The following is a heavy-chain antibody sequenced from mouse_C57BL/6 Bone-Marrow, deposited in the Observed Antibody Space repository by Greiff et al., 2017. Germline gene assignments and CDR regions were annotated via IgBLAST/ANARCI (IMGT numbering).Heavy chain of an antibody. J-gene: IGHJ3*01. CDR2: IYPRSGNT. D-gene: IGHD3-2*02. CDR1: GYTFTSYG. V-gene: IGHV1-81*01. CDR3: AKDSSGYVWFAY. Sequence: VKLQESGAELARPGASVKLSCKASGYTFTSYGISWVKQRTGQGLEWIGEIYPRSGNTYYNEKFKGKATLTAYKSSSTAYMELRSLTSEDSAVYFCAKDSSGYVWFAYWGQGTLVTVSA.